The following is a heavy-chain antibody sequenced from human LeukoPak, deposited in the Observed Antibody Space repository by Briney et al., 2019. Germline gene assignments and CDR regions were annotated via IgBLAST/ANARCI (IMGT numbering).Heavy chain of an antibody. J-gene: IGHJ4*02. D-gene: IGHD3-16*01. CDR2: MNPDSGVT. CDR3: ARDLRGLGDYFDY. CDR1: GYTFTAYY. Sequence: ASVKVSCKASGYTFTAYYMHWVRQAPGQGLQWMGWMNPDSGVTDYAQNFQGRVTMTRDTSISTAYMELSSLRSDDTAVYYCARDLRGLGDYFDYWGQGTLVTVSS. V-gene: IGHV1-2*02.